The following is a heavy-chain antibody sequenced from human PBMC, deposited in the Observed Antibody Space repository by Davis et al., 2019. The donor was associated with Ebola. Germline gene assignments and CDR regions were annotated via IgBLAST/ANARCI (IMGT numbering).Heavy chain of an antibody. CDR3: ARDVKQFVPYYYYYMDV. V-gene: IGHV4-39*07. D-gene: IGHD6-6*01. J-gene: IGHJ6*03. CDR2: IYYSGST. Sequence: PGGSLRLSCTISGVSIRTHYWSWIRQPPGKGLEWIGSIYYSGSTYYNPSLNSRVTISVDTSKNQFSLKLSSVTAADTAVYYCARDVKQFVPYYYYYMDVWGKGTTVTVSS. CDR1: GVSIRTHY.